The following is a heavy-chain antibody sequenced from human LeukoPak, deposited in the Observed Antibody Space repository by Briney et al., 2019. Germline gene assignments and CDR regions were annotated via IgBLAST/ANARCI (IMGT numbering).Heavy chain of an antibody. CDR2: IYYTGST. CDR3: ARYLAAGYFDL. CDR1: GVSIGSYD. D-gene: IGHD6-25*01. J-gene: IGHJ2*01. Sequence: PSETLSLTCTVSGVSIGSYDWSWIRQAPGKGLEWIGYIYYTGSTKYNPSFKSLVTISVDTSKKQFSLKLSSVTAADTAVYYCARYLAAGYFDLWGRGTLVTVSS. V-gene: IGHV4-59*08.